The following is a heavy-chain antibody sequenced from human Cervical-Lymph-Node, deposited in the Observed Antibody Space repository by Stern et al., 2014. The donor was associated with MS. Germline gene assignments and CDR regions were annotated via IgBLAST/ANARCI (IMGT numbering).Heavy chain of an antibody. Sequence: EVQLVESGGGLIQPGGSLRLSCAASGFTVSSNYMSWVRQAQGKGLEWVSVIYSGGSTYYADSVKGRFTISRDNSKNTLYLQMNSLRAEDTAVYYCAREVGARKRYNWFDPWGQGTLVTVSS. CDR1: GFTVSSNY. CDR2: IYSGGST. V-gene: IGHV3-53*01. CDR3: AREVGARKRYNWFDP. J-gene: IGHJ5*02. D-gene: IGHD1-26*01.